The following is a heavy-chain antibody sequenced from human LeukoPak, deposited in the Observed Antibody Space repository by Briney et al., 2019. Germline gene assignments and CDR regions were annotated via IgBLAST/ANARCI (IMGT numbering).Heavy chain of an antibody. CDR3: ASDKGYSNNYFDY. J-gene: IGHJ4*02. V-gene: IGHV4-39*02. D-gene: IGHD6-13*01. CDR2: IYYSGST. CDR1: GGSISTTGYY. Sequence: SETLSLTCTVSGGSISTTGYYWAWIRQPPGKGLQWIASIYYSGSTYYNSSLKSRVTISVDTSKNQFSLRLSSMTAADTAVYYCASDKGYSNNYFDYWGQGTLVTVSS.